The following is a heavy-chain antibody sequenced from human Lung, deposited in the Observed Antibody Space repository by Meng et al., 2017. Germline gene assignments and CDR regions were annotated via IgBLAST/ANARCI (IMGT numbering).Heavy chain of an antibody. CDR1: GYIFTRYG. V-gene: IGHV1-18*01. CDR3: ARAEEEYCSGGSCPNFDF. D-gene: IGHD2-15*01. J-gene: IGHJ4*02. Sequence: QVQLAQSGGEVKKPGASGKVSCKASGYIFTRYGITWVRQAPGQGLEWMGWISGYNGNTNYAQKLQGRVTMTTDTSTSTAYMELRSLRSDDTAVYYCARAEEEYCSGGSCPNFDFWGQGTLVTVSS. CDR2: ISGYNGNT.